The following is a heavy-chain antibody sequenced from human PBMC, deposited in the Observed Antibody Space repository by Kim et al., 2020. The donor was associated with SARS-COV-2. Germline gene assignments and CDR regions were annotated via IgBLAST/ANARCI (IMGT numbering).Heavy chain of an antibody. V-gene: IGHV4-34*01. D-gene: IGHD3-3*01. Sequence: SETLSLTCAVYGGSFSGYYWSWIRQPPGKGLEWIGEINHSGSTNYNPSLKSRVTISVDTSKNQFSLKLSSVTAADTAVYYCARGRLGIFGVPRKNWFDPWGQGTLVTVSS. J-gene: IGHJ5*02. CDR1: GGSFSGYY. CDR2: INHSGST. CDR3: ARGRLGIFGVPRKNWFDP.